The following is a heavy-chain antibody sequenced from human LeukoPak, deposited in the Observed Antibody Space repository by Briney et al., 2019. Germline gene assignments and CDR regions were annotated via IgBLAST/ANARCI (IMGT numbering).Heavy chain of an antibody. V-gene: IGHV1-8*01. CDR3: ARGVRYFDWLEYDY. Sequence: ASVKVPCKASGYTFTSYDINWVRQATGQGLEWMGWMNPNSGNTGYAQKFQGRVTMTRNTSISTAYMELSSLRSEDTAVYYCARGVRYFDWLEYDYWGQGTLVTVSS. CDR1: GYTFTSYD. D-gene: IGHD3-9*01. J-gene: IGHJ4*02. CDR2: MNPNSGNT.